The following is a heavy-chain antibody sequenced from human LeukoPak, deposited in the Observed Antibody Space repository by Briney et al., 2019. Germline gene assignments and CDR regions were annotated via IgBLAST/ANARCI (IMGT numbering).Heavy chain of an antibody. D-gene: IGHD4-17*01. J-gene: IGHJ4*02. CDR3: AKIAPWGAVTTTDGFDY. V-gene: IGHV3-23*01. Sequence: GGSLRLSCAASGFTFSSYAMSWVRQAPGKGLEWVSSISDSGGATYYADSVKGRFTISRDNSRNTLYLQLNSLGADDTAVYYCAKIAPWGAVTTTDGFDYWGQGTLVTVSS. CDR1: GFTFSSYA. CDR2: ISDSGGAT.